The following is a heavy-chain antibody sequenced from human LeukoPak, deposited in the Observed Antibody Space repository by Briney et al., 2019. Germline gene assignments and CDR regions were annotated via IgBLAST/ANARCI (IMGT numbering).Heavy chain of an antibody. CDR1: GYTFTGYY. J-gene: IGHJ4*02. V-gene: IGHV1-2*02. CDR2: INPNSGGT. CDR3: AREVGMEGSGSRVGIDY. D-gene: IGHD1-26*01. Sequence: ASVKVSCKASGYTFTGYYMHWVRQAPGQGLEWMGWINPNSGGTNYAQKFQGRVTMTRDTSISTAYMELSRLRSDDTAVYYCAREVGMEGSGSRVGIDYWGQGTLVTVSS.